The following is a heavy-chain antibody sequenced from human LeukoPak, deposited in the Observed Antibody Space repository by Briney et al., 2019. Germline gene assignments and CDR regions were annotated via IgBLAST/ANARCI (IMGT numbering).Heavy chain of an antibody. CDR3: AREVGSWYYFDY. CDR2: ISSSGSTI. Sequence: GGSLRLSCAASGFTFSDYYMSWIRQAPGKGLEWISYISSSGSTIYYADSVKGRFTISRDNAKNSLYLQMNCLRAEDTAVYYCAREVGSWYYFDYWGQGTLVTVSS. D-gene: IGHD1-26*01. J-gene: IGHJ4*02. V-gene: IGHV3-11*01. CDR1: GFTFSDYY.